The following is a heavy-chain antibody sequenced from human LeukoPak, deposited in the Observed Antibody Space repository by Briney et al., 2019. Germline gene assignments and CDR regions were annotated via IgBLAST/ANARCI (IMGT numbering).Heavy chain of an antibody. CDR1: EFPFSIYA. Sequence: GGSLRLSCEVSEFPFSIYAMAWVRQAPGQGLEWVSAIDASGSDTYYTDSVKGRFSISRDNSKNTVYLQMNSLRVEDTAVYYCADYRKPQGLDYWGQGTLVTVSS. J-gene: IGHJ4*02. CDR2: IDASGSDT. D-gene: IGHD3-16*01. V-gene: IGHV3-23*01. CDR3: ADYRKPQGLDY.